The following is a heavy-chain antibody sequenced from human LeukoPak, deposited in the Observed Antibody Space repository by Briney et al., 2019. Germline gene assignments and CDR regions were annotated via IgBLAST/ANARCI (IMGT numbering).Heavy chain of an antibody. CDR2: SYWNDDK. Sequence: SGPTLVNPTQTLTLTCTFSGFSFSTNGMGVGWIRQPPGKALEWLALSYWNDDKSYSPSLKSGLTITRDTSKNQVVLTLTNMDPVDTATYYCAHRRVATNPAYFDYWGQGTLVTVSS. J-gene: IGHJ4*02. V-gene: IGHV2-5*01. CDR3: AHRRVATNPAYFDY. D-gene: IGHD5-24*01. CDR1: GFSFSTNGMG.